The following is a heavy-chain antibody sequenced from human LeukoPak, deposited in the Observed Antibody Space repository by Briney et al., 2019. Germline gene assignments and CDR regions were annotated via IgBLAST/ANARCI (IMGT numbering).Heavy chain of an antibody. CDR1: GYTFTSYY. J-gene: IGHJ4*02. Sequence: AASVKVSCKASGYTFTSYYMHWVRQAPGQGLEWMGIINPSGGSTSYAQKFQGRVTMTTDTSTSTAYMELRSLRSDDTAVYYCARGLEGRWGAVYYWGQGTLVTVSS. D-gene: IGHD1-26*01. V-gene: IGHV1-46*01. CDR2: INPSGGST. CDR3: ARGLEGRWGAVYY.